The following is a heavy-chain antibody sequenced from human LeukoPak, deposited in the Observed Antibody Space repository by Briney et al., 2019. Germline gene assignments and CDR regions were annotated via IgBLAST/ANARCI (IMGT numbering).Heavy chain of an antibody. J-gene: IGHJ4*02. CDR1: GYTFRSYA. CDR3: ARESDYGGNYYYLDY. Sequence: ASVKVSCKASGYTFRSYALTWVRQAPGQGLEWMGWVSPYTGHTEYAQTFQGRVTMTTDTSTTTSYLELRSLRSDATAMYFCARESDYGGNYYYLDYWGQGTLVTVSS. V-gene: IGHV1-18*04. D-gene: IGHD4-23*01. CDR2: VSPYTGHT.